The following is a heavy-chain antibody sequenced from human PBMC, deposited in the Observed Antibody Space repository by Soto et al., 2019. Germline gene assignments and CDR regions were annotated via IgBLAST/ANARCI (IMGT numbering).Heavy chain of an antibody. D-gene: IGHD3-3*01. CDR3: AKREVTIFSYGMDV. CDR2: ISGSGGST. CDR1: GFTFSSYA. Sequence: HPGGSLRLSCAASGFTFSSYAMSWVRQAPGKGLEWVSAISGSGGSTYYADSVKGRFTISRDNSKNTLYLQMNSLRAEDTAVYYCAKREVTIFSYGMDVWGQGTTVTVSS. V-gene: IGHV3-23*01. J-gene: IGHJ6*02.